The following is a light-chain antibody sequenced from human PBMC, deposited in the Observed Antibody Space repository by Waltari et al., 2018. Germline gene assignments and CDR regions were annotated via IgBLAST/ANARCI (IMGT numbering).Light chain of an antibody. J-gene: IGLJ2*01. V-gene: IGLV1-47*01. Sequence: QSVLTQPPSASGTPGQRVTISCSGSSSDIGSKYVYWYQQLPGTAPKLLIDRNTQRPSGIPDRCSASKSGTSASLASSGLRSEDEADYYWAARDDSLSAPVFFGGGTKLTVL. CDR1: SSDIGSKY. CDR3: AARDDSLSAPVF. CDR2: RNT.